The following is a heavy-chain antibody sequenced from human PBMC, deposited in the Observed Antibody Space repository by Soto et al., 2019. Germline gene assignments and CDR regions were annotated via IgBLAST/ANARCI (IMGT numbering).Heavy chain of an antibody. V-gene: IGHV3-48*02. CDR1: EVTFSSYD. CDR2: ISGSSSTM. CDR3: STINYEFITFYAMGV. Sequence: TCVPLRLSCGAAEVTFSSYDRDWVRQDPGKGLEWVSRISGSSSTMYYADSVKGRFTISRDNAKNALYLQMNSLRDEDTAVYYCSTINYEFITFYAMGVWGQGTTVTVPS. D-gene: IGHD3-3*01. J-gene: IGHJ6*02.